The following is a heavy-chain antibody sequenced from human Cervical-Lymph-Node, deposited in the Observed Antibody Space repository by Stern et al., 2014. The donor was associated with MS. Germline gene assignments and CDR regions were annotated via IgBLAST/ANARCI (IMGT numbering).Heavy chain of an antibody. Sequence: QLVESGGGLVQPGRSLRLSCAASGFTFDDYAMHWVRQAPGKGLEWVSGISWSSGSIGYADSVKGRFTISRDNAKNSLYLQMNSLRAEDTALYYCAKDRNRGYSYGYSYGMDVWGQGTTVTVSS. V-gene: IGHV3-9*01. CDR3: AKDRNRGYSYGYSYGMDV. D-gene: IGHD5-18*01. J-gene: IGHJ6*02. CDR1: GFTFDDYA. CDR2: ISWSSGSI.